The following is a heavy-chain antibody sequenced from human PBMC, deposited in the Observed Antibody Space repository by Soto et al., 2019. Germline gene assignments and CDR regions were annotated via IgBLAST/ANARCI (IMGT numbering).Heavy chain of an antibody. D-gene: IGHD3-22*01. J-gene: IGHJ4*02. V-gene: IGHV3-33*01. Sequence: GGSLRLSCAASGFTFSSYGMHWVRQAPGKGLEWVAVIWYDGSNKYYADSVKGRFTISRDNSKNTLYLQMNSLRAEDTAVYYCARIMYYYDSSGPQAYWGQGTLVTVSS. CDR2: IWYDGSNK. CDR3: ARIMYYYDSSGPQAY. CDR1: GFTFSSYG.